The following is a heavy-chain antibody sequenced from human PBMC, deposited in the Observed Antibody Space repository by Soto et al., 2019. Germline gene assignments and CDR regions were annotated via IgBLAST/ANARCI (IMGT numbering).Heavy chain of an antibody. V-gene: IGHV3-72*01. CDR1: GFTFSDHY. J-gene: IGHJ4*02. CDR2: TRNKANGYTT. CDR3: SGVRAGRGYSYGL. Sequence: GGSLRLSCAASGFTFSDHYMDWVRQAPGKGREWVGRTRNKANGYTTEYAASVKGRFTISRDDPKTSLYLQMNSLKNEDTAVYYRSGVRAGRGYSYGLWGQGTLVTVSS. D-gene: IGHD5-18*01.